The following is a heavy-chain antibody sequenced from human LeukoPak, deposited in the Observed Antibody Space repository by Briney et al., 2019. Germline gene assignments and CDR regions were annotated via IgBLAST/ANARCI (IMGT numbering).Heavy chain of an antibody. CDR3: ARHGYCSGGSCYKAHYYYYGMDV. D-gene: IGHD2-15*01. J-gene: IGHJ6*02. CDR1: GYTFTSYD. Sequence: ASVKVSCKASGYTFTSYDINWVRQATGQGLEWMGWMNPNSGNTGYAQKFRGRVTMTRNTSISTAYMELSSLRSEDTAVYYCARHGYCSGGSCYKAHYYYYGMDVWGQGTTVTVSS. CDR2: MNPNSGNT. V-gene: IGHV1-8*01.